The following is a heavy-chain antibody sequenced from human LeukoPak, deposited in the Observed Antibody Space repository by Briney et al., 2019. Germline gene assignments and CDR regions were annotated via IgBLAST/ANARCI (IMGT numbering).Heavy chain of an antibody. CDR1: GGSITTTDFD. J-gene: IGHJ4*02. CDR2: ISSSGKA. CDR3: ARFKGGTGFDY. D-gene: IGHD1-26*01. Sequence: SETLSLTCAVSGGSITTTDFDWAWIRQPPGQGFEWIAAISSSGKAYYYPSLMSRVTISVDTSKNQFSLDVTSVTAADTGLFYCARFKGGTGFDYWGRGILVIVS. V-gene: IGHV4-39*01.